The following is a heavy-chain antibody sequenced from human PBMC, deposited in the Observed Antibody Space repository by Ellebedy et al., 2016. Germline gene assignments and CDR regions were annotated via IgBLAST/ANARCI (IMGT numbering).Heavy chain of an antibody. D-gene: IGHD3-3*01. CDR1: GGSISSYY. J-gene: IGHJ6*02. V-gene: IGHV4-59*01. CDR2: IYYSGST. CDR3: AGGITIFGVVSYYYYGMDV. Sequence: SETLSLTXTVSGGSISSYYWSWIRQPPGKGLEWIGYIYYSGSTNYNPSLKSRVTISVDTSKNQFSLKLSSVTAADTAVYYCAGGITIFGVVSYYYYGMDVWGQGTTVTVSS.